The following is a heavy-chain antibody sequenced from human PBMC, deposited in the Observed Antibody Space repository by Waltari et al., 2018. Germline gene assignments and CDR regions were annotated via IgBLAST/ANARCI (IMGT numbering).Heavy chain of an antibody. J-gene: IGHJ5*02. CDR2: VSFDGTNT. V-gene: IGHV3-30*03. D-gene: IGHD2-21*01. CDR1: GLNFGNYG. CDR3: ARDMWPIGPLKTPHES. Sequence: QVQLVESGGGLVQPGRSLRLSCAASGLNFGNYGMHWVRQAPGQGREWVASVSFDGTNTDYADSVRGRFTLFRDNSKNTLHLEMTSLRIEDTALYYCARDMWPIGPLKTPHESWGQGTLVTVSS.